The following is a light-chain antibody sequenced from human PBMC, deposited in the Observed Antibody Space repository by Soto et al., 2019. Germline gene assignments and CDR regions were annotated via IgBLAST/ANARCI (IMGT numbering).Light chain of an antibody. CDR3: QAWDSGTAV. Sequence: SYELTQPPSVSVSPGQTASITCSGDKLGDKNVCWYQQKPGQSPVLVIYQDDKRPSGIPDRFSGSNSGNTATLAISGTQAIDEADYYCQAWDSGTAVFGGGTKLTVL. J-gene: IGLJ2*01. V-gene: IGLV3-1*01. CDR1: KLGDKN. CDR2: QDD.